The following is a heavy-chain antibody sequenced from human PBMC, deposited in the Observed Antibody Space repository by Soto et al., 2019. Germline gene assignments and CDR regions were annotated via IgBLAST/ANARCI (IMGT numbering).Heavy chain of an antibody. V-gene: IGHV1-18*01. Sequence: GASVKVSCKASGNTFASYGISWVRQAPGQGLEWMGWISPYNGDTEYSQKFKDRLTMTTDTSTSTAYVELRSLRSDDTAVYYCARLPKSYFYYYGMDVWGQGTTVTVSS. J-gene: IGHJ6*02. D-gene: IGHD1-26*01. CDR2: ISPYNGDT. CDR1: GNTFASYG. CDR3: ARLPKSYFYYYGMDV.